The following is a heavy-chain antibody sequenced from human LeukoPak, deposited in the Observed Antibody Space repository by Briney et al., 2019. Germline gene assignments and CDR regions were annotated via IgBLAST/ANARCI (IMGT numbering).Heavy chain of an antibody. Sequence: KAGGSLRLSCAAPGFTFSSYSVNWVRQAPGKGLEWVSSISSSSSYIYYADSVKGRFTISRDNAKNSLYLQMNSLRAEDTAVYYCARASPLALGYCSSTSCYGFDYWGQGTLVTVSS. CDR1: GFTFSSYS. V-gene: IGHV3-21*01. CDR3: ARASPLALGYCSSTSCYGFDY. D-gene: IGHD2-2*01. J-gene: IGHJ4*02. CDR2: ISSSSSYI.